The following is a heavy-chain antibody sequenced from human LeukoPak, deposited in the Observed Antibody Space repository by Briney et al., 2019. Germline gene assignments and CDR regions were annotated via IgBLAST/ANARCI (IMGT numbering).Heavy chain of an antibody. CDR3: ASGNDYGDYANDY. Sequence: ASVKVSCKASGYTFTSYGISWVRQAPGQGFEWMGWISAYNGNTNYAQKLQGRVTMTTDTSTSTAYMELRSTRSDETAVYYCASGNDYGDYANDYWGQGTLVTVSS. V-gene: IGHV1-18*01. J-gene: IGHJ4*02. CDR1: GYTFTSYG. D-gene: IGHD4-17*01. CDR2: ISAYNGNT.